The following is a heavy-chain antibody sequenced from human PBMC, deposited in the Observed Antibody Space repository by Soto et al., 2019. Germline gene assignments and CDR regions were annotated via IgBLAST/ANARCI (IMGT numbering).Heavy chain of an antibody. CDR2: IYYSGST. J-gene: IGHJ4*02. V-gene: IGHV4-39*01. CDR1: GGSISSSSYY. D-gene: IGHD2-8*01. CDR3: ARLFVGEAQDIVLMVYAPTPSDY. Sequence: SETLSLTCTVSGGSISSSSYYWGWIRQPPGKGMEWIGSIYYSGSTYYTPSLKFRVTISVDTSKNHFSLKLRSVTAADTAVYYCARLFVGEAQDIVLMVYAPTPSDYWGQGTLVTVSS.